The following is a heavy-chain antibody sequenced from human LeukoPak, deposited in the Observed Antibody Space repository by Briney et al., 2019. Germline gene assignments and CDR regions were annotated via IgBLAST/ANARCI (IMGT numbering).Heavy chain of an antibody. Sequence: GGSLRLSCAASGFSISTYWMSWARQAPGKGLEWVANIKQDGSKKYYVDSVKGRFTMSRDNAKNSLYLQMSSLRAEDTAVHYCARGYCSGGVCYSIYFDYWGQGTLVTVSS. D-gene: IGHD2-15*01. CDR1: GFSISTYW. V-gene: IGHV3-7*01. CDR2: IKQDGSKK. CDR3: ARGYCSGGVCYSIYFDY. J-gene: IGHJ4*02.